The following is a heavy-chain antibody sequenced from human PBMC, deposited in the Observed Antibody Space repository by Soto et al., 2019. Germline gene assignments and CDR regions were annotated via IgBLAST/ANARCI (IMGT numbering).Heavy chain of an antibody. CDR2: IYWDNTK. CDR3: AHRPGGSMSGWDNGYFDF. J-gene: IGHJ4*02. V-gene: IGHV2-5*02. D-gene: IGHD6-19*01. Sequence: QITLNESGPTMMKPTTTLTLTCTFSGFSFPTSQVGVAWIRQTPGKAQEWLGVIYWDNTKRYNPSLRNRVSIAKVSSKNQVVLTMTNVDPVDSGTYYCAHRPGGSMSGWDNGYFDFWGRGALVTVS. CDR1: GFSFPTSQVG.